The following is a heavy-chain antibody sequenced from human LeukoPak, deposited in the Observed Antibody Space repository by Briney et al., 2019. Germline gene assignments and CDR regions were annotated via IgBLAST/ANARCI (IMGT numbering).Heavy chain of an antibody. CDR3: ARSRDYYDSSGYPY. D-gene: IGHD3-22*01. Sequence: SVKVSRKASGYTFTGAYMHWVRQAPGQGLEWMGGIIPILGTANYAQKFQGRVTITTDESTSTAYMELSSLRSEDTAVYYCARSRDYYDSSGYPYWGQGTLVTVSS. CDR2: IIPILGTA. CDR1: GYTFTGAY. V-gene: IGHV1-69*16. J-gene: IGHJ4*02.